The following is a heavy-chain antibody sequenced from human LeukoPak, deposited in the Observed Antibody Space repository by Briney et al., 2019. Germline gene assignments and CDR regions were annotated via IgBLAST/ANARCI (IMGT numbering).Heavy chain of an antibody. CDR2: ISSSSSYI. CDR1: GFTFSSYT. J-gene: IGHJ4*02. V-gene: IGHV3-21*01. Sequence: GGSLRLSCAASGFTFSSYTMNWVRQAPGKGLEWVSSISSSSSYIYYADSVKGRFTISRDNAKNSLYLQMNSLGAEDTAVYYCAREGTAADPYFDYWGQGTLVTVSS. CDR3: AREGTAADPYFDY. D-gene: IGHD6-13*01.